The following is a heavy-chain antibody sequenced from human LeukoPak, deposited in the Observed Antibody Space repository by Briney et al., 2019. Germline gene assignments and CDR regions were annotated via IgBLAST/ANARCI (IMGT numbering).Heavy chain of an antibody. CDR2: IYYSGST. CDR1: GGSISSHY. Sequence: PSETLSLTCTVSGGSISSHYWSWIRQPPGKGLEWIGYIYYSGSTNYNPSLKSRVTISVDTSKNQFSLKLSSVTAADTAVYYCARDLWATAALGYWGQGTLVTVSS. D-gene: IGHD2-21*01. CDR3: ARDLWATAALGY. V-gene: IGHV4-59*11. J-gene: IGHJ4*02.